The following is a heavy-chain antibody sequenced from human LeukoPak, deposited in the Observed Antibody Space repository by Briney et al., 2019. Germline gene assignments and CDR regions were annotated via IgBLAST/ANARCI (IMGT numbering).Heavy chain of an antibody. CDR3: ASWSCTSSTCRHRRLEPYFSYGLDV. J-gene: IGHJ6*02. CDR1: GFPFHDYA. CDR2: ITGDGDST. D-gene: IGHD2-8*01. V-gene: IGHV3-43*02. Sequence: GGSLRLSCAASGFPFHDYAMHWVRQAPGKGLEWVSLITGDGDSTYYADSVKGRFTISRDNSKNSLYLQMNSLRIEDTAFYYCASWSCTSSTCRHRRLEPYFSYGLDVWGQGTTVTVSS.